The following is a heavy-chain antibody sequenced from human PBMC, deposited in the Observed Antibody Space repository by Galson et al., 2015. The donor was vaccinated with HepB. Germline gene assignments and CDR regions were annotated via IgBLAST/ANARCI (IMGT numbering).Heavy chain of an antibody. Sequence: SVKVSCKASGYSFTIYYIHWVRQAPGQRLAWMRRVNTGNGNPKYSQKFQDRVTLTRATSANTAYMELSSLESEDTAVYYCARGDQWPQFYYFDYWGRGTLVTVSS. CDR2: VNTGNGNP. D-gene: IGHD5-24*01. CDR1: GYSFTIYY. V-gene: IGHV1-3*04. J-gene: IGHJ4*02. CDR3: ARGDQWPQFYYFDY.